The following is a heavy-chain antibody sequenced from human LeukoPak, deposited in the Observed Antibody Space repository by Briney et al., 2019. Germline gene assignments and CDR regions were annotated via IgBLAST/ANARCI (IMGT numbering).Heavy chain of an antibody. CDR1: GFTFSSYW. J-gene: IGHJ4*02. CDR2: IKQDGSEK. D-gene: IGHD4-17*01. CDR3: ARDMATVTTSPSDY. Sequence: PGGSLRLSCEASGFTFSSYWMSWVRQAPGKGLEWVANIKQDGSEKYYVDSVKGRFTISRDNAKNSLYLRMNSLRAEDTAVYYCARDMATVTTSPSDYWGQGTLVTVSS. V-gene: IGHV3-7*01.